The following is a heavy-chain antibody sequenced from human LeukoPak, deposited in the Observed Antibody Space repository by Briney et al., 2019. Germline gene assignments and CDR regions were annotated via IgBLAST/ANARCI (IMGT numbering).Heavy chain of an antibody. D-gene: IGHD3-9*01. CDR3: ARSPHILTGENFDY. CDR2: IIPIFGAA. J-gene: IGHJ4*02. Sequence: SVKVSCKASGGTFSSYAISWVRQAPGQGLEWMGGIIPIFGAANYAQKFQGRVTITADESTSTAYMEMSRLRSDDTALYYCARSPHILTGENFDYWGQGTLVTVSS. V-gene: IGHV1-69*13. CDR1: GGTFSSYA.